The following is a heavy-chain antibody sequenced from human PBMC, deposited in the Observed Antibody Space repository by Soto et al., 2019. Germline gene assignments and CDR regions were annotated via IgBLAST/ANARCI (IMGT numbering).Heavy chain of an antibody. CDR1: GFTFSYYA. CDR2: IYYDGSNE. D-gene: IGHD3-22*01. Sequence: VQLVESGGGVVQPGRSLRLSCAASGFTFSYYAMHWVRQAPGKGLEWVAVIYYDGSNEYYADSVKGRFTISRDNSNNTLYLQMNSLRAEDTAVYYCARDGGVYDSTSYPKGDFDYWGQGTLVTVSS. CDR3: ARDGGVYDSTSYPKGDFDY. V-gene: IGHV3-33*01. J-gene: IGHJ4*02.